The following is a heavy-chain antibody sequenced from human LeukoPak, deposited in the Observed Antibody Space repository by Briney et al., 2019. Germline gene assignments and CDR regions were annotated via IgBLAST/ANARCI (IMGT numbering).Heavy chain of an antibody. V-gene: IGHV4-39*07. CDR2: IYYSGST. J-gene: IGHJ3*02. CDR3: ARSSGYLAFHI. Sequence: SETLSLTCTVPGDSISSRSYYWGWIRQPPGKGLEWIGSIYYSGSTYYNPSLKSRVTISVDTSKNQFSLTLSSVTAADTAVYYCARSSGYLAFHIWGQGTVVTVSS. CDR1: GDSISSRSYY. D-gene: IGHD3-22*01.